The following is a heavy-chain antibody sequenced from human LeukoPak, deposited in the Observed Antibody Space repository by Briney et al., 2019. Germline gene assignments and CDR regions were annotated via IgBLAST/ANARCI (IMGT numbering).Heavy chain of an antibody. CDR2: ISSSSSYI. Sequence: GGSLRLSCAAFGFTFSSYSMNWVRQAPGKGLEWVSSISSSSSYIYYADSVKGRFTISRDNAKNSLYLQMNSLRAEDTAVYYCARAGGATPPDYWGQGTLVTVSS. D-gene: IGHD1-26*01. CDR1: GFTFSSYS. V-gene: IGHV3-21*01. J-gene: IGHJ4*02. CDR3: ARAGGATPPDY.